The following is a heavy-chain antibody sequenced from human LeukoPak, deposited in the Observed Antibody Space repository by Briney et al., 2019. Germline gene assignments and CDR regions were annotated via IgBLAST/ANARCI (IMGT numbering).Heavy chain of an antibody. J-gene: IGHJ6*02. CDR2: IYYSGST. D-gene: IGHD2-2*01. CDR1: GGSISSGGYY. CDR3: ARIVVPAATLDHYYYYYGMDV. Sequence: SETLSLTCTVSGGSISSGGYYWSWIRQHPGKGLEWIGYIYYSGSTYYNPSLKSRVTISVDTSKNQFSLKLSSMTAADTAVYYCARIVVPAATLDHYYYYYGMDVWGQGTTVTVSS. V-gene: IGHV4-31*03.